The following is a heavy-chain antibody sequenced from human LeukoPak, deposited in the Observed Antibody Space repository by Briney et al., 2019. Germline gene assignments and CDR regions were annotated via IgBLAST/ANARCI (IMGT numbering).Heavy chain of an antibody. Sequence: RGSLRLSCAASGFTFSNAWMSWVRQAPGKGLEWVGRIKSKTDGGTTDYAAPVKGRFTISRDNSKNTLYLQMNSLRAEDTAVYYCARAASDSSGLLPFDPWGQGTLVTVSS. V-gene: IGHV3-15*01. CDR1: GFTFSNAW. CDR3: ARAASDSSGLLPFDP. CDR2: IKSKTDGGTT. J-gene: IGHJ5*02. D-gene: IGHD3-22*01.